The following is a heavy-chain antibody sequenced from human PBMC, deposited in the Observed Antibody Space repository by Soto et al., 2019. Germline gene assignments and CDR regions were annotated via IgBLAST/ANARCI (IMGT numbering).Heavy chain of an antibody. Sequence: QVQLQQWGAGLLKPSETLSLTCAVYGGSFSGYYWSWIRQPPGKGLEWIGEINHSGSTNYNPSLKSRVTISVDTSKNQFSLKLSSVTAADTAVYYCARGGSGAHVLRYFDWSLAFDIWGQGTMVTVSS. CDR2: INHSGST. D-gene: IGHD3-9*01. CDR3: ARGGSGAHVLRYFDWSLAFDI. J-gene: IGHJ3*02. CDR1: GGSFSGYY. V-gene: IGHV4-34*01.